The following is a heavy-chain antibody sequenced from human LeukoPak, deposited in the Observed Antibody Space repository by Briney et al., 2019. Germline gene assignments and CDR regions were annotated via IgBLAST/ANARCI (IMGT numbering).Heavy chain of an antibody. CDR3: ARGPRHYYDGSYYFDY. V-gene: IGHV1-2*02. Sequence: GASVKVSCKASGYTLTDYYIHWVRQAPGQGLEWMGWINPNSGGTNYAQKFQGRVTMTRDTSISTAYMELSRLRSDDTAVYYCARGPRHYYDGSYYFDYWGQGTLVTVSS. J-gene: IGHJ4*02. D-gene: IGHD3-22*01. CDR1: GYTLTDYY. CDR2: INPNSGGT.